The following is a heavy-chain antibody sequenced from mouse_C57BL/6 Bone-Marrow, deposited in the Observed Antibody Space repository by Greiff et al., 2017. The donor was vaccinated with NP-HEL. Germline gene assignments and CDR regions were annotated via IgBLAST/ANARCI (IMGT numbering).Heavy chain of an antibody. CDR2: IYPGSGNT. Sequence: QVQLQQSGPELVKPGASVKISCKASGYSFTSYYIHWVKQRPGQGLEWIGWIYPGSGNTKYNEKFKGKATLTADKSSSTAYMQLSSLTSEDSSVYYCARNYYDYDGYYFDYWGQGTTLTVSS. D-gene: IGHD2-4*01. J-gene: IGHJ2*01. V-gene: IGHV1-66*01. CDR3: ARNYYDYDGYYFDY. CDR1: GYSFTSYY.